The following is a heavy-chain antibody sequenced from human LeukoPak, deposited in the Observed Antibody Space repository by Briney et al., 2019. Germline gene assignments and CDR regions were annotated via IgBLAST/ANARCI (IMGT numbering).Heavy chain of an antibody. Sequence: SETLSLTCTVSGGSISSSNYYWGWIRQPPGKGLEWIGSIYYSGSTYYNPSLKSRVTISVDTSKNQFSLKLSSVTAADTAVYYCARLGHIVVVPAGHFDYWGQGTLVTVSS. D-gene: IGHD2-2*01. J-gene: IGHJ4*02. CDR1: GGSISSSNYY. CDR2: IYYSGST. CDR3: ARLGHIVVVPAGHFDY. V-gene: IGHV4-39*01.